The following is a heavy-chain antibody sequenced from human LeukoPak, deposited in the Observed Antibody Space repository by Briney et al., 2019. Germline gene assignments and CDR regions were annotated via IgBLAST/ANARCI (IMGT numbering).Heavy chain of an antibody. CDR3: ATLTGGDDAFDI. D-gene: IGHD4-23*01. CDR2: IFYTGST. CDR1: GGSIATFY. V-gene: IGHV4-59*01. J-gene: IGHJ3*02. Sequence: SETLSLTCSVSGGSIATFYWSWIRQPPGKGLEWIGYIFYTGSTNYNPSLKSRVTISVLTSKNRFSLKLSSVTAADTAVYYCATLTGGDDAFDIWGQGAMVTVSS.